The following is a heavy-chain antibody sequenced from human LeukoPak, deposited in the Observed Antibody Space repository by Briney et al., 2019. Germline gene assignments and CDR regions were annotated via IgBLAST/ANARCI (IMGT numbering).Heavy chain of an antibody. CDR1: GFTFSSYA. Sequence: PGGSLRLSCAASGFTFSSYAMSWVRQAPGKGLEWVSAISGSGGSTYYADSVKGRFTISRDNSKNTLYLQMNSLRAEDTAVYYCAKGLLENVVRGVDFDYWGQGTLVTVSP. D-gene: IGHD3-10*01. CDR3: AKGLLENVVRGVDFDY. J-gene: IGHJ4*02. CDR2: ISGSGGST. V-gene: IGHV3-23*01.